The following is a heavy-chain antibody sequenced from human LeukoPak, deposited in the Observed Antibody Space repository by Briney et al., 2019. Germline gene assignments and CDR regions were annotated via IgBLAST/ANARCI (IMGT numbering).Heavy chain of an antibody. CDR3: ARKQQLVFDP. CDR2: INAGNGNT. V-gene: IGHV1-3*01. Sequence: ASVKVSCKASGGTFSSYAISWVRQAPGQGLEWMGWINAGNGNTKYSQKFQGRVTITRDTSASTAYMELSSLRSEDTAVYYCARKQQLVFDPWGQGTLVTVSS. D-gene: IGHD6-13*01. J-gene: IGHJ5*02. CDR1: GGTFSSYA.